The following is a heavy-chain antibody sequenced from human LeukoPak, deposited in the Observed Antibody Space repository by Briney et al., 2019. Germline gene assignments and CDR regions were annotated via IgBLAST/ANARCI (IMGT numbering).Heavy chain of an antibody. Sequence: ASVTVSCKASAYTFTIYGISWVRQAPGQGVEWMGWVSVYNGHTNYAQNLQGRVTMTTDTSTSTAYMELGSLRSDDTAVYYCARDGVATINPFDYWGQGTLVTVSS. CDR1: AYTFTIYG. CDR2: VSVYNGHT. V-gene: IGHV1-18*01. CDR3: ARDGVATINPFDY. J-gene: IGHJ4*02. D-gene: IGHD5-12*01.